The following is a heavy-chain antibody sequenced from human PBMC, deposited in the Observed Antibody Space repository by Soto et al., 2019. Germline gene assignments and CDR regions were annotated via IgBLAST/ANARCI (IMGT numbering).Heavy chain of an antibody. J-gene: IGHJ4*02. Sequence: GGSLRLSCAASGFTFSSYGMHWVRQAPGKGLEWVSAISGGGGSKYYADSVKGRFTISRDNSKNTLYLQMNSLRAEDTAVYYCAKEGLWSSTRFRGQGTLVTVSS. CDR2: ISGGGGSK. V-gene: IGHV3-23*01. D-gene: IGHD2-2*01. CDR1: GFTFSSYG. CDR3: AKEGLWSSTRF.